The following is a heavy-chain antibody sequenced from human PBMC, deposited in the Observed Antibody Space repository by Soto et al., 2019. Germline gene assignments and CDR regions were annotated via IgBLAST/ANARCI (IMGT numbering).Heavy chain of an antibody. CDR2: TYYRSKWYN. D-gene: IGHD2-15*01. J-gene: IGHJ6*02. CDR1: GDSVSSNSAA. CDR3: ARGGGYCSGGSCYFIVTYYYYGMDV. V-gene: IGHV6-1*01. Sequence: SQTLSLTCAISGDSVSSNSAAWNCIIHSPSRFLEWLGRTYYRSKWYNDYAVSVKSRITINPDTSKNQFSLQLNSVTPEDTAVYYCARGGGYCSGGSCYFIVTYYYYGMDVWGQGTTVTVSS.